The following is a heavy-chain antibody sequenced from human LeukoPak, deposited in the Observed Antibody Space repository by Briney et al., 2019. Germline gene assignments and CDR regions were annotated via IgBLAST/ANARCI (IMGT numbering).Heavy chain of an antibody. CDR3: ARHLLTGPRYCSGGSCYESGEP. CDR2: IYYSGST. D-gene: IGHD2-15*01. J-gene: IGHJ4*02. V-gene: IGHV4-39*01. Sequence: PSETLSLTCTVSGGSISSSSYYWGWIRQPPGKGLEWIGSIYYSGSTYYNPSLKSRVTISVDTSKNQFSLKLSSVTAADTAVHYCARHLLTGPRYCSGGSCYESGEPWGQGTLVTVSS. CDR1: GGSISSSSYY.